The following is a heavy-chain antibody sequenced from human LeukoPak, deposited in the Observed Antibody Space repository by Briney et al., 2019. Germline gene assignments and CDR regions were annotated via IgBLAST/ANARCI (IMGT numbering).Heavy chain of an antibody. D-gene: IGHD6-6*01. J-gene: IGHJ6*02. CDR1: GFTFSSYA. CDR2: ISGSGGST. V-gene: IGHV3-23*01. CDR3: ATPPRYSSSSWYYYGMDV. Sequence: GGSLRLSCAASGFTFSSYAMSWVRQAPGKGLEWVSAISGSGGSTYYADSVKGRFTISRDNSKNTLYLQMNSLIAEDTAVYYCATPPRYSSSSWYYYGMDVWGQGTTVTVSS.